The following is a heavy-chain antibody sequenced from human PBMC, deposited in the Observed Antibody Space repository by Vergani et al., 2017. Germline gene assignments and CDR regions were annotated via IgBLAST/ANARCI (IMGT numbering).Heavy chain of an antibody. Sequence: EVQLLESGGGLVQPGGSLRLSCAASGFTFSSYAMSWVRQAPGKGLEWVSAISGSGGSTYYAESVKGLFTISRDNSKNTLYLQMNSLRAEDTAVYYCAKWGQLQGGRKENWFDPWGQGTLVTVSS. J-gene: IGHJ5*02. CDR1: GFTFSSYA. D-gene: IGHD4-11*01. CDR3: AKWGQLQGGRKENWFDP. CDR2: ISGSGGST. V-gene: IGHV3-23*01.